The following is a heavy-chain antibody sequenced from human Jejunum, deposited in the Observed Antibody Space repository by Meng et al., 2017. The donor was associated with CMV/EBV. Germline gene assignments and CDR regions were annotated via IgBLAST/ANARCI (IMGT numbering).Heavy chain of an antibody. V-gene: IGHV4-61*01. CDR2: VFSSGSS. D-gene: IGHD3-10*01. Sequence: SGSYYWNWIRQSPGKGLEWIAHVFSSGSSDYNPSLKSRVTISVDTSKNQFFLQLDSVTAADTAVYFCARGAVNMVRGVSYYFDYWGQGARVTVSS. J-gene: IGHJ4*02. CDR1: SGSYY. CDR3: ARGAVNMVRGVSYYFDY.